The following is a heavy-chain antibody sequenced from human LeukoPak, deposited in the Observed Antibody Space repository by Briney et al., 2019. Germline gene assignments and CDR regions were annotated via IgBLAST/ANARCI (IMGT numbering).Heavy chain of an antibody. CDR2: VYSGGST. CDR3: ARRGGGYSYGYGDYYYYMDV. J-gene: IGHJ6*03. V-gene: IGHV3-53*01. CDR1: GFTVSSNY. D-gene: IGHD5-18*01. Sequence: GGSLRLSCAASGFTVSSNYMSWVRQAPGKGLEWVSVVYSGGSTNYADSVKGRFTISRDNSKNTLYLQMDSLRAEDTAVYYCARRGGGYSYGYGDYYYYMDVWGKGTTVTISS.